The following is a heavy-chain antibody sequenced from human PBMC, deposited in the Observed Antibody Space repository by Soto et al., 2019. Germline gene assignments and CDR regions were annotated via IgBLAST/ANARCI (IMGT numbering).Heavy chain of an antibody. Sequence: QVQLVQSGAEVKKPGSSVKVSCKASGGTFSSYAISWVRQAPGQGLEWMGGIIPIFGTANYAQKFQGRVTITADESTSTAYMELSSLRSEDTAVYYCASANPRIAVAGNWFDPWGQGPLVTVAS. J-gene: IGHJ5*02. V-gene: IGHV1-69*01. CDR3: ASANPRIAVAGNWFDP. D-gene: IGHD6-19*01. CDR2: IIPIFGTA. CDR1: GGTFSSYA.